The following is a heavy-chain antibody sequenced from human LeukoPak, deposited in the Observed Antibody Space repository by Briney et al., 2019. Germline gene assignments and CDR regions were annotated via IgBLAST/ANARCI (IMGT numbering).Heavy chain of an antibody. V-gene: IGHV1-18*01. J-gene: IGHJ5*02. CDR3: ARDGSYPGTNWFDP. CDR2: ISAYNGNT. CDR1: GYTFTSYG. D-gene: IGHD1-26*01. Sequence: ASVKVSSKASGYTFTSYGISWVRQAPGQGLEWMGWISAYNGNTNYAQKLQGRVTMTTDTSTSTAYMELRSLRSDDTAVYYCARDGSYPGTNWFDPWGQGTLVTVSS.